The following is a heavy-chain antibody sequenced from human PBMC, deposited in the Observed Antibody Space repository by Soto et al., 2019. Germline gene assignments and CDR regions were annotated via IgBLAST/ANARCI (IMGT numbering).Heavy chain of an antibody. J-gene: IGHJ4*02. CDR1: GYTFTSYG. V-gene: IGHV1-18*04. D-gene: IGHD1-1*01. CDR2: ISAYNGNT. CDR3: ARSLRPKPPTTIGY. Sequence: GASVKVSCKASGYTFTSYGISWVRQAPGQGLEGMGWISAYNGNTNYAQKLQGRVTMTTDTSTSTAYMELRSLRSDDTAVYYCARSLRPKPPTTIGYWGQGTLVTVSS.